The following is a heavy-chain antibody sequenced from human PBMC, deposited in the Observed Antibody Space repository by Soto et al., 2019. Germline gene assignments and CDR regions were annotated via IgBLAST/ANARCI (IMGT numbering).Heavy chain of an antibody. D-gene: IGHD4-17*01. J-gene: IGHJ4*02. CDR1: GYTFTSYG. Sequence: QVQLVQSGAEVKKPGASVKVSCKASGYTFTSYGISWVRQAPGQGLEWMGWTSAYNGNTNYAQKVPGIVTKTTDTPTSTAYKVLRGLRSDDTAVYYCARETSSDGDYGYPFDYWGQGTLVAVSS. V-gene: IGHV1-18*04. CDR2: TSAYNGNT. CDR3: ARETSSDGDYGYPFDY.